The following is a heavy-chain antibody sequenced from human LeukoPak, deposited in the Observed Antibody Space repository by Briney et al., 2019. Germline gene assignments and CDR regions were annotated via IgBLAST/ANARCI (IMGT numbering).Heavy chain of an antibody. Sequence: ASVKVSCKASGYTFTSYAMHWVRQAPGQRLEWMGWINAGNGNTKYSQKFQGRVTITRDTSASTAYMELSSLRSEDTAVYYCARDRWGCSSTSCYYNWFDPWGQGTLVTVSP. D-gene: IGHD2-2*01. CDR2: INAGNGNT. CDR1: GYTFTSYA. CDR3: ARDRWGCSSTSCYYNWFDP. V-gene: IGHV1-3*01. J-gene: IGHJ5*02.